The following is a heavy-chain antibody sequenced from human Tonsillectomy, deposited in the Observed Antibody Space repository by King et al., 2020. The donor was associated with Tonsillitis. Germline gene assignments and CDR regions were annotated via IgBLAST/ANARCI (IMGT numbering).Heavy chain of an antibody. J-gene: IGHJ3*02. V-gene: IGHV4-4*02. CDR3: ARSPNYYDSSGYSWAFDM. CDR2: IYHTWRA. Sequence: QLQESGPGLVKPSGTLSLTCAVSGGYISSSNWWSWVRQPPGKGLAWIGEIYHTWRANYNPSLKIRVAISVGNSKNQVSLGLTSVTAADTAVYYCARSPNYYDSSGYSWAFDMWGQGTMVTVSS. CDR1: GGYISSSNW. D-gene: IGHD3-22*01.